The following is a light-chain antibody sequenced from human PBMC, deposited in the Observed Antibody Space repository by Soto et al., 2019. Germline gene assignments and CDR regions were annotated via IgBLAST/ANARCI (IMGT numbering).Light chain of an antibody. CDR2: EVS. J-gene: IGLJ1*01. Sequence: QSALTQPASVSGSPGQSITISCTGSSSDIGDYDYISWYQQHPGKAPKVLISEVSNRPSGVSNRFSGYKSGNTASLTIAGLQAEDEADYYCNSYATGNTRVFGTGTKLTVL. CDR1: SSDIGDYDY. V-gene: IGLV2-14*01. CDR3: NSYATGNTRV.